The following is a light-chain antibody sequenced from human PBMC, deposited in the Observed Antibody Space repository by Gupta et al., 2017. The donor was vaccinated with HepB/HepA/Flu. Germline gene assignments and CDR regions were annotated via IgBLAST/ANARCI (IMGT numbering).Light chain of an antibody. CDR2: GAS. CDR1: QSVSN. J-gene: IGKJ1*01. CDR3: QQYDKWPSWT. Sequence: EIVMTQSPATLSVSPGERATLFCRASQSVSNLAWYQQEPGQAPRLLIYGASTRATGIPARFIGSGFGTEFTLTISSRQSEDFAVYYCQQYDKWPSWTFGQGTKVEIK. V-gene: IGKV3-15*01.